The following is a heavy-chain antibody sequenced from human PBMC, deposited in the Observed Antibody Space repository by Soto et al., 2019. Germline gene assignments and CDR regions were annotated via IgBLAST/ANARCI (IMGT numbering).Heavy chain of an antibody. Sequence: GSLRLSCAASGFTFSNAWMSWVRQAPGKGLEWVGRIKSKTDGGTTDYAAPVKGRFTISRDDSKNTLYLQMNSLKTEDTAVYYCTSQLMVRGADDAFDIWGQGTMVTVSS. CDR1: GFTFSNAW. V-gene: IGHV3-15*01. CDR3: TSQLMVRGADDAFDI. CDR2: IKSKTDGGTT. D-gene: IGHD3-10*01. J-gene: IGHJ3*02.